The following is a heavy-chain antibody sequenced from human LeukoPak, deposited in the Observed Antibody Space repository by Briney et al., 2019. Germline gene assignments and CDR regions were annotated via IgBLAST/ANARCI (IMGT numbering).Heavy chain of an antibody. CDR3: ARDRSGYSYGYVHYFDY. Sequence: ASVKVSCKAPGYTFTSYYMHWVRQAPGQGLEWMGIINPSGGSTSYAQKFQGRVTMTRDTSTSTVYMELSSLRSEDTAVYYCARDRSGYSYGYVHYFDYWGQGTLVTVSS. J-gene: IGHJ4*02. CDR2: INPSGGST. V-gene: IGHV1-46*01. CDR1: GYTFTSYY. D-gene: IGHD5-18*01.